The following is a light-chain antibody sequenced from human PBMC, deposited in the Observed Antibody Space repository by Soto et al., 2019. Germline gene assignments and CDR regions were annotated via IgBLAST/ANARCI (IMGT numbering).Light chain of an antibody. Sequence: DIQMTQSPSTLSASVGDRVTITCRASQTLSSWLAWYQQKPGKAPKLLIYDVSSLESGVPSRFSGSGSGTEFTLTISSLQPDDFATYYCQQYNNYSLTFGGGTKVDIK. CDR2: DVS. CDR1: QTLSSW. CDR3: QQYNNYSLT. J-gene: IGKJ4*01. V-gene: IGKV1-5*01.